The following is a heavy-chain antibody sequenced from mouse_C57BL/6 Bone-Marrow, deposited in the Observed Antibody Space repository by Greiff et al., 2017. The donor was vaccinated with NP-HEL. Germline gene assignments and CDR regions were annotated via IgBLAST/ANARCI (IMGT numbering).Heavy chain of an antibody. CDR3: ARPKLGPYYAMDY. D-gene: IGHD4-1*01. CDR1: GYTFTGYW. CDR2: ILPGSGST. Sequence: QVQLQQSGAELMKPGASVKLSCKATGYTFTGYWIEWVKQRPGHGLEWIGEILPGSGSTNYNEKFKGKATFTADPSSNTAYMQLSSLTTEDSAIYYCARPKLGPYYAMDYWGQGTSVTVSS. V-gene: IGHV1-9*01. J-gene: IGHJ4*01.